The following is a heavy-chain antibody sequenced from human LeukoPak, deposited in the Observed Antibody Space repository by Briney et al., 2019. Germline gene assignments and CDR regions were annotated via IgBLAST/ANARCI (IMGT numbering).Heavy chain of an antibody. J-gene: IGHJ6*02. CDR2: MNPNSGNT. D-gene: IGHD3-3*01. CDR3: ARLRYHYDFWSGYQGYYGMDV. V-gene: IGHV1-8*01. CDR1: GYTFTSYD. Sequence: ASVTVSCTASGYTFTSYDINWVRQATGQGLESIGWMNPNSGNTGYAQKFQGRVTMTRNTSISTAYMELSSLRSEDTAVYYCARLRYHYDFWSGYQGYYGMDVWGQGTKVTVSS.